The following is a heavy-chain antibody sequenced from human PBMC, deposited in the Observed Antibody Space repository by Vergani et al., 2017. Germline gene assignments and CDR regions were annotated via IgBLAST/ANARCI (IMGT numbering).Heavy chain of an antibody. CDR2: ISGSGGGT. D-gene: IGHD1-26*01. V-gene: IGHV3-23*01. J-gene: IGHJ4*02. Sequence: EVQLLESGGGLVQPGGSLGLACAASGFTFSNYALSWVRQAPGKGLEWVAGISGSGGGTFYSDSVKGRFTISRDNSKNTLYLQMNSLRAEDTAVYYCAKDGATGSYDYWGQGTLVTVSS. CDR1: GFTFSNYA. CDR3: AKDGATGSYDY.